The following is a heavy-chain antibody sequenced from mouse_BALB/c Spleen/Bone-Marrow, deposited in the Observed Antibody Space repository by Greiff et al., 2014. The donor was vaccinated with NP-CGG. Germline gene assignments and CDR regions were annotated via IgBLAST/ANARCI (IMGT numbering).Heavy chain of an antibody. V-gene: IGHV2-9*02. CDR2: LWADGST. D-gene: IGHD1-2*01. CDR3: ARITTATGAMDY. J-gene: IGHJ4*01. Sequence: QVQLKQSGPGLVAPSQSLSINCTVSGFSLTTYGVHWVRQPPGKGLEWLGVLWADGSTNYNSALMSRLSISKDNSKSQVFLKMNSLQTDDTAMYYCARITTATGAMDYWGQGTSVTVSS. CDR1: GFSLTTYG.